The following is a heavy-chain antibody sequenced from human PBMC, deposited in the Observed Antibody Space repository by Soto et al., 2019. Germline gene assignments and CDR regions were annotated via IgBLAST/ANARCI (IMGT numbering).Heavy chain of an antibody. Sequence: PSQTLSLTCAISGDSVSSNSAAWNWIRQSPSRGLEWLGRTYYRSKWYNDYAVSVKSRITINPDTSKNQFSLQLNSVTPEDTAVYYCARDELLWFGEVPRYYYGMDVWGQGTTVTVSS. CDR2: TYYRSKWYN. CDR3: ARDELLWFGEVPRYYYGMDV. D-gene: IGHD3-10*01. J-gene: IGHJ6*02. CDR1: GDSVSSNSAA. V-gene: IGHV6-1*01.